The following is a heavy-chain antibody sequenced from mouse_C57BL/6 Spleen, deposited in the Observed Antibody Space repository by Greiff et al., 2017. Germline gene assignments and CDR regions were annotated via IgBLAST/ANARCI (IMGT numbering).Heavy chain of an antibody. CDR2: IDPANGNT. CDR3: ARGLYYGSSCDWYFDV. CDR1: GFNIKNTY. Sequence: EVQLQQSVAELVRPGASVKLSCTASGFNIKNTYMHWVKQRPEQGLEWIGRIDPANGNTKYAPKFQGKATITADTSSNTAYLQLSSLTSEDTAIYYCARGLYYGSSCDWYFDVWGTGTTVTVSS. J-gene: IGHJ1*03. V-gene: IGHV14-3*01. D-gene: IGHD1-1*01.